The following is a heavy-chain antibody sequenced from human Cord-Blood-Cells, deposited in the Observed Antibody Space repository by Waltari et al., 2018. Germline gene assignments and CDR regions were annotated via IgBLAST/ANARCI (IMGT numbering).Heavy chain of an antibody. D-gene: IGHD7-27*01. CDR2: ISGSGGSK. V-gene: IGHV3-23*01. J-gene: IGHJ4*02. Sequence: EVQLLESGGGLVQPGGSLRLSCAASGFTFSSYAMSWVRQAPGKGLEWVSAISGSGGSKNYADSVKGRFTISRDNSKNTLYLQMNSLRAEDTAVYYCAKGTGATGAFDYWGQGTLVTVSS. CDR3: AKGTGATGAFDY. CDR1: GFTFSSYA.